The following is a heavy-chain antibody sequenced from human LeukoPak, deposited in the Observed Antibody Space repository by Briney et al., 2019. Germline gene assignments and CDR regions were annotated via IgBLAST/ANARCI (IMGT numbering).Heavy chain of an antibody. Sequence: ASVKVSCKASGYTFTNYDIHWVRQATGQGLEWMGWMNPYSGNTGYAQNFQGRITITRNTSISTAYMELSSLRSEDTAVYYCARTQQLVLRSPLDPWGQGTLVTVSS. V-gene: IGHV1-8*03. J-gene: IGHJ5*02. CDR3: ARTQQLVLRSPLDP. CDR1: GYTFTNYD. CDR2: MNPYSGNT. D-gene: IGHD6-13*01.